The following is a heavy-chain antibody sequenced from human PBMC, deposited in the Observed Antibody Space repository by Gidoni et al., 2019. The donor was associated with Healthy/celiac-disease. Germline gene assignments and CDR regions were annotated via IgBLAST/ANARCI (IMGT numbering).Heavy chain of an antibody. Sequence: QVQLQESGPGLVQPSQTLSLTCTVSGGSISRGGYYWSWIRQHPGKGLEWIGYIYYSGSTYYNPTHKSRVTISVDTSKNQCSLKLSSVTAADTAVYYCARRTISGNLDYWGQGTLVTVSS. CDR3: ARRTISGNLDY. D-gene: IGHD3-10*01. CDR2: IYYSGST. J-gene: IGHJ4*02. CDR1: GGSISRGGYY. V-gene: IGHV4-31*03.